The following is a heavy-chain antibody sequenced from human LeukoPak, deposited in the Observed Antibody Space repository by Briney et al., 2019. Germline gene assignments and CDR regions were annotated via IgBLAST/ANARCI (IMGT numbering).Heavy chain of an antibody. D-gene: IGHD3-3*01. CDR3: ARGGITIFGVTIEGFDY. Sequence: SPSETLSLTCTVSGDSFSGYFWNWIRQVPGKGLEWIGYMYYSGSTKYNPSLKSRVTISVDTSKNQFSLKLTSVTAADTAVYYCARGGITIFGVTIEGFDYWGPGTLVTVSS. J-gene: IGHJ4*02. V-gene: IGHV4-59*01. CDR1: GDSFSGYF. CDR2: MYYSGST.